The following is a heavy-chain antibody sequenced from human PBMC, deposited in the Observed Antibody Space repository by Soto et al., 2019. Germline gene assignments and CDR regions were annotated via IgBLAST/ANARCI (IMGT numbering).Heavy chain of an antibody. J-gene: IGHJ6*02. CDR2: IYSGGST. D-gene: IGHD3-22*01. CDR3: ARSEVGSSGYYGNYYYYGMDV. Sequence: PVGSLRLSCAASGFTVSSNYMSWVRQAPGKGLEWVSVIYSGGSTYYADSVKGRFTISRDNSKNTLYLQMNSLRAEDTAVYYCARSEVGSSGYYGNYYYYGMDVWGQGTTVTVSS. CDR1: GFTVSSNY. V-gene: IGHV3-53*01.